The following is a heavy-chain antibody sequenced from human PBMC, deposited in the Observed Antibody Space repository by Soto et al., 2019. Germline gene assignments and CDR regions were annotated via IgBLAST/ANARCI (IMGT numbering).Heavy chain of an antibody. J-gene: IGHJ4*02. CDR3: ARDHGYSNYERDTPFDY. CDR1: GFPVSSNY. D-gene: IGHD4-4*01. Sequence: PGGSLRLSCAASGFPVSSNYMSWVRQAPGKGLEWVSVIYSGGSTYYADSVKGRFTISRDNSKNTLYLQMNSLRAEDTVVYYCARDHGYSNYERDTPFDYWGQGTLVTVSS. V-gene: IGHV3-53*01. CDR2: IYSGGST.